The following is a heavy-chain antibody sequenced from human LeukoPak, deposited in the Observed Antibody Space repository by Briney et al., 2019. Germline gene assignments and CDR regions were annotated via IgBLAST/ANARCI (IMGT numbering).Heavy chain of an antibody. CDR1: GYTFTSYA. CDR3: ARVRSELPWFGELSNWFDP. V-gene: IGHV7-4-1*02. J-gene: IGHJ5*02. D-gene: IGHD3-10*01. CDR2: INTNTGNP. Sequence: GASVKVSCKASGYTFTSYAMNWVRQAPGQGLEWMGWINTNTGNPTYAQGFTGRFVFSLDTPVSTAYLQISSLKAEDTAVYYCARVRSELPWFGELSNWFDPWGQGTLVTVSS.